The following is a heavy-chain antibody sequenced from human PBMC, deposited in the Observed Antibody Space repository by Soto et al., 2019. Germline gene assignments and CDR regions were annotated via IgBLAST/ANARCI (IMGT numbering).Heavy chain of an antibody. V-gene: IGHV1-2*04. CDR1: GYTFTGYY. Sequence: QVQLVQSGAEVKKPGASVKVSCKASGYTFTGYYMHWARQAPGQGLEWMGWINPNSGGTNYAQKFQGWVTMTRDTSISTAYMELSRLRSDDTAVYYCARDLGSSGYYGMDVWGQGTTVTVSS. CDR3: ARDLGSSGYYGMDV. J-gene: IGHJ6*02. CDR2: INPNSGGT. D-gene: IGHD6-6*01.